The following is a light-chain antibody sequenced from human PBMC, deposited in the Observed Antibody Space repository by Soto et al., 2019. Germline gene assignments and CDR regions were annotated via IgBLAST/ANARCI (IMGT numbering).Light chain of an antibody. CDR2: LNSDGSH. V-gene: IGLV4-69*01. J-gene: IGLJ2*01. Sequence: VLTQSPSASASLGASVKLTCTLSSGHSSYAIAWHQQQPEKGPRYLMKLNSDGSHSKGDGIPDRFSGSSSGAERYLTISSLHSEDEADYYCQTWGTGVIFGGGTKVTVL. CDR3: QTWGTGVI. CDR1: SGHSSYA.